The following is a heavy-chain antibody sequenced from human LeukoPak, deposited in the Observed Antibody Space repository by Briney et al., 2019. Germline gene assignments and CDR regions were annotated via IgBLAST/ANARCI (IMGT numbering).Heavy chain of an antibody. J-gene: IGHJ4*02. D-gene: IGHD3-10*01. CDR1: GGSISSYS. CDR2: IHYNGYT. CDR3: ARHLDYYGSGTYEY. V-gene: IGHV4-59*08. Sequence: SETLSLTCTVSGGSISSYSWSWIRQPPGKGLEWIAYIHYNGYTNYNPSLKSRVTISVDTSKNQFSLKLSSVTAADTAVYYCARHLDYYGSGTYEYWGQGPLVTVSS.